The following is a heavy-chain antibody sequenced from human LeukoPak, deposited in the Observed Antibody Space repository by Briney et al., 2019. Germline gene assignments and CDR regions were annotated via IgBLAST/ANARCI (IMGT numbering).Heavy chain of an antibody. V-gene: IGHV4-59*01. Sequence: SETLSLTCTVSGGSISSYYWSWIRQPPGKGLEWIGYIYYSGSTNYNPSLKSRVTISVDTSKNQFSLKLSSVTAADTAVYYCARGIAVAGYYYCYYMDVWGKGTTVTVSS. CDR3: ARGIAVAGYYYCYYMDV. D-gene: IGHD6-19*01. CDR2: IYYSGST. CDR1: GGSISSYY. J-gene: IGHJ6*03.